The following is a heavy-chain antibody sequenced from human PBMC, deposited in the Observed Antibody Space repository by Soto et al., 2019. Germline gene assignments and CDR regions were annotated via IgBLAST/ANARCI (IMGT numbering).Heavy chain of an antibody. D-gene: IGHD1-26*01. J-gene: IGHJ4*02. Sequence: EVQLVESGGGLAQPGGSLRLSCAASGFTFSSYWMHWVRQAPGKGLVWVSRINTDGSSTTYADSVKGRFNVSRDNAKNTLYLQMISLRVEDTAVYYCARDVGAAFDYWVQGTVVTVSS. CDR2: INTDGSST. CDR1: GFTFSSYW. CDR3: ARDVGAAFDY. V-gene: IGHV3-74*01.